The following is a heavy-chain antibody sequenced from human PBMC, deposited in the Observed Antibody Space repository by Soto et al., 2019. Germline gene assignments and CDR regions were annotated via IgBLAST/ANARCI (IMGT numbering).Heavy chain of an antibody. D-gene: IGHD3-16*01. CDR1: GGTFSKYA. CDR2: IIPIYGTT. CDR3: ARALPLGDLFLFVDI. V-gene: IGHV1-69*01. J-gene: IGHJ3*02. Sequence: QVQLVQSGAEVKKPGSSVKVSCKASGGTFSKYAITWVRQAPGQGLEWMGGIIPIYGTTNFAQKIQDRVTISADECTSTAYMELSSLRSDDTAVYYCARALPLGDLFLFVDIWGQGTMVTVSS.